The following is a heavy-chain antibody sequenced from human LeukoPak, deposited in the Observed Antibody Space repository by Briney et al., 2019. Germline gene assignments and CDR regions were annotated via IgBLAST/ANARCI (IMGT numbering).Heavy chain of an antibody. V-gene: IGHV3-23*01. D-gene: IGHD3-22*01. Sequence: PGGSLRLSCAASGFTFSSYGMSWVRQAPGKGLEWVSVISGSGDTYYADSVKGRFTISRDNSKNTLYLQMNSLRAEDTAVYYCAKDDYYDSSGYWPFDYWGQGTLVTVSS. CDR1: GFTFSSYG. CDR2: ISGSGDT. CDR3: AKDDYYDSSGYWPFDY. J-gene: IGHJ4*02.